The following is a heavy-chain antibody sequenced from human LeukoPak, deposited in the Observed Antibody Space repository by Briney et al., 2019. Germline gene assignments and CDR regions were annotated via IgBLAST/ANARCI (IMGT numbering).Heavy chain of an antibody. J-gene: IGHJ6*03. Sequence: GGSLRLSCAASGFTFSSYWMSWVRQAPGKGLEWGANIKKDGSEKYYVDSVKGRFTSSRDNAKTSLYLQMNSLRAEDTAVYYCARDPYSGSYGNNYYYYMDVWGKGTTVTISS. CDR3: ARDPYSGSYGNNYYYYMDV. D-gene: IGHD5-12*01. V-gene: IGHV3-7*01. CDR1: GFTFSSYW. CDR2: IKKDGSEK.